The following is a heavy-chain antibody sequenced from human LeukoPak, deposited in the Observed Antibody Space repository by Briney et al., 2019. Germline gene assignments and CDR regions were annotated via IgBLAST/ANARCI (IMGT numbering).Heavy chain of an antibody. CDR1: GGSISSSNW. D-gene: IGHD3-10*01. V-gene: IGHV4-4*02. Sequence: PSETLSLTCAVSGGSISSSNWWSWVRQPPGKGLEWIGEVHHSGGTNHNPSLKSRLTISADRSNNRFSLSLNSVTAADTAVFYCARGEEYGSGTVHFDYWGQGILVTVSS. J-gene: IGHJ4*02. CDR2: VHHSGGT. CDR3: ARGEEYGSGTVHFDY.